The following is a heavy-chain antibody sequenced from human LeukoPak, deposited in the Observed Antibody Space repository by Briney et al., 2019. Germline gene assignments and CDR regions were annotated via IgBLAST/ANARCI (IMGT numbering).Heavy chain of an antibody. CDR3: VRDVLQRH. Sequence: GGSLRLSCAASGFTFNNYDMNWVRQAPGKGLEWVSYISSSGSSIYYADSVRGRFTISRDNAKNSLHLQVNSLRAEDTAVYYCVRDVLQRHWGQGTLVTVSS. J-gene: IGHJ4*02. CDR1: GFTFNNYD. D-gene: IGHD2/OR15-2a*01. V-gene: IGHV3-48*03. CDR2: ISSSGSSI.